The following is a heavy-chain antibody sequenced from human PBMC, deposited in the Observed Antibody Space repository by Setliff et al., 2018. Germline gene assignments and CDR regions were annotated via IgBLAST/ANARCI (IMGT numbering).Heavy chain of an antibody. Sequence: ASVKVSCKASDYTFTDYGIYWVRQAPGQGLEWMGWISAYNGRTNYAEKFYARVTMTTDTATSTAYMELRSLKSDDTAVYYCARASGGNSVEDGFDIWGQGTMVT. J-gene: IGHJ3*02. D-gene: IGHD1-26*01. CDR1: DYTFTDYG. CDR2: ISAYNGRT. CDR3: ARASGGNSVEDGFDI. V-gene: IGHV1-18*01.